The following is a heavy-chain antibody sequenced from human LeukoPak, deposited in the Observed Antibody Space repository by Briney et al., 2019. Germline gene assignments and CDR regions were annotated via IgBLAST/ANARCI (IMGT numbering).Heavy chain of an antibody. CDR1: RLTLDDYT. Sequence: WGSLRLSCTVSRLTLDDYTMHWVRQTPGKGLEWVSLLSGDGITTYYADSVKGRFTISRDNSENSLFLQMNGLRTEDTALYYCAKDRKTRSISGGIEYWGQGTLVTVSS. J-gene: IGHJ4*02. D-gene: IGHD1-20*01. CDR3: AKDRKTRSISGGIEY. V-gene: IGHV3-43*02. CDR2: LSGDGITT.